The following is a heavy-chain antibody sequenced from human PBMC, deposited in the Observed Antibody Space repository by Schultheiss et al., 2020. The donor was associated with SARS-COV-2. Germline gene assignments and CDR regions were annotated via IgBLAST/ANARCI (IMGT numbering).Heavy chain of an antibody. CDR1: GFTFSSYG. V-gene: IGHV3-30*03. J-gene: IGHJ4*02. Sequence: GGSLRLSCAASGFTFSSYGMHWVRQAPGKGLEWVAVISYDGSNKYYADSVKGRFTISRDNSKNTLYLQMNSLRAEDTAVYYCARDFDVDIVATTITKNDYWGQGTLVTVSS. D-gene: IGHD5-12*01. CDR2: ISYDGSNK. CDR3: ARDFDVDIVATTITKNDY.